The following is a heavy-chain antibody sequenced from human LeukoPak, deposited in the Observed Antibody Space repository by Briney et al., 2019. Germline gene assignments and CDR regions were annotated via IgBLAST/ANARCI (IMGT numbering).Heavy chain of an antibody. CDR3: ARVDSSGWYREYYFDY. CDR2: IYYSGST. V-gene: IGHV4-59*01. CDR1: GGSISSYY. Sequence: SETLSLTCTVSGGSISSYYWSWIRQPPGKGLEWIGYIYYSGSTNYNPSLKSRVTISVDTSKNQFSLKLSSATAADTAVYYCARVDSSGWYREYYFDYWGQGTLVTVSS. J-gene: IGHJ4*02. D-gene: IGHD6-19*01.